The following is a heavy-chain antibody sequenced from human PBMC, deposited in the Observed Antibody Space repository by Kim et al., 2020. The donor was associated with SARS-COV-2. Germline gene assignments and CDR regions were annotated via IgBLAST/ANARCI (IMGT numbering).Heavy chain of an antibody. CDR2: INPNSGGT. Sequence: ASVKVSCKASGYTFTGYYMHWVRQAPGQGLEWMGWINPNSGGTNYAQKFQGWVTMTRDTSISTAYMELSRLRSDDTAVYYCARDGQGLGYYYYYMDVWGKGTTVTVSS. CDR3: ARDGQGLGYYYYYMDV. J-gene: IGHJ6*03. V-gene: IGHV1-2*04. CDR1: GYTFTGYY. D-gene: IGHD3-16*01.